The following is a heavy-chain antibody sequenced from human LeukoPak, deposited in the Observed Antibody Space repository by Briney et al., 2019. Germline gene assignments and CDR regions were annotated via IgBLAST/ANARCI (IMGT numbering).Heavy chain of an antibody. V-gene: IGHV4-34*01. Sequence: SETLSLTCAVYGGSFSGYYWSWIRQPPGKGLEWIGEINHSGSTNYNPSLKSRVTISVDTSKNQFSLKLSSVTAADTAVYYCASGLDKWNYVPDYWGQGTLVTVSS. D-gene: IGHD1-7*01. CDR3: ASGLDKWNYVPDY. CDR2: INHSGST. J-gene: IGHJ4*02. CDR1: GGSFSGYY.